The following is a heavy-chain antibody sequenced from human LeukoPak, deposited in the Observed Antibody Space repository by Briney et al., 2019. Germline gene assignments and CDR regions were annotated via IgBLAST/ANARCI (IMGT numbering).Heavy chain of an antibody. Sequence: GGSLRLSCAASGFTFSGYWMHWVRHVPGKGLVWVSRLNTDGSSTIYADSVKGRFTISRDNSKNTVYLQMNSLRAEDTAVYYRAKNCRSFAVADSCFDYWGQGALVTVSS. CDR2: LNTDGSST. CDR1: GFTFSGYW. V-gene: IGHV3-74*01. D-gene: IGHD6-19*01. CDR3: AKNCRSFAVADSCFDY. J-gene: IGHJ4*02.